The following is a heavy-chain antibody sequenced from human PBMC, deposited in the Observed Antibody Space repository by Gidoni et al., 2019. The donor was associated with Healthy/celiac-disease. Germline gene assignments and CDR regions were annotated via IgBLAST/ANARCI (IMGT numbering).Heavy chain of an antibody. Sequence: EVQLVQSGAEVTQPGESLRISCKGSGYSFIRYWISWVRQMPGKGLECVGRIDPSDSYTNYCPSSQGHVTISADKSISTAYLQWSSLKASDTAMYYCASHPYGSSWWGGAFDIWGQGTMVTVSS. CDR1: GYSFIRYW. V-gene: IGHV5-10-1*03. D-gene: IGHD6-13*01. CDR2: IDPSDSYT. CDR3: ASHPYGSSWWGGAFDI. J-gene: IGHJ3*02.